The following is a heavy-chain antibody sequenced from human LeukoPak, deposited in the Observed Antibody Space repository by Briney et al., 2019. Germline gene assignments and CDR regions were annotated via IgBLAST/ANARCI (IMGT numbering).Heavy chain of an antibody. CDR2: IYYRGDI. V-gene: IGHV4-59*03. J-gene: IGHJ4*02. CDR1: DGSIRTYY. CDR3: ATNKDWAEAD. D-gene: IGHD3/OR15-3a*01. Sequence: PSETLSLTCSVSDGSIRTYYWSWIRQSPGQGLEWIGNIYYRGDINYNPSLKSRVIISIDTSKNQFSLKVTPLTAADTAVYYCATNKDWAEADWGQGTLVIVSS.